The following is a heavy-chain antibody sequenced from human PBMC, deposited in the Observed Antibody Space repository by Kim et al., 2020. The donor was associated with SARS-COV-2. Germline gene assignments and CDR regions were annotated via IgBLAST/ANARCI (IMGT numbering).Heavy chain of an antibody. CDR3: ARMATISHSFDY. J-gene: IGHJ4*02. Sequence: YYNPSLKSRVTISVDTSKNQFSLTLSSVTAADTAVYYCARMATISHSFDYWGQGTLVTVSS. D-gene: IGHD5-12*01. V-gene: IGHV4-39*01.